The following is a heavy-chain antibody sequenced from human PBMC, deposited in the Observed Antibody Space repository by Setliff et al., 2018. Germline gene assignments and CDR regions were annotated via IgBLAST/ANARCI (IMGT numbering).Heavy chain of an antibody. J-gene: IGHJ3*01. CDR2: IKSYGSGGTI. Sequence: GGSLRLSCAVPGLRFSDAWVSWVRQAPGKGLEWAGRIKSYGSGGTIDYAAPVEGRFTISRDDSKNTVYLQMSSLKIEDTAVYYCVHNADFIGTFNTWGQGTMVTVSS. V-gene: IGHV3-15*01. D-gene: IGHD2-8*01. CDR1: GLRFSDAW. CDR3: VHNADFIGTFNT.